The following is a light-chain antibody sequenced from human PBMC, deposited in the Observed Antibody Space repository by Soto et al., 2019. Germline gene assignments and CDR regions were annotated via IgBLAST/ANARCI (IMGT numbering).Light chain of an antibody. CDR1: QSVSSN. J-gene: IGKJ5*01. Sequence: EIVMTQSPATLSVSPGERATLSCRASQSVSSNLAWYQQKPGQTPRLLIYDASTRATGISGSFSGSGSGTDFTLTISRLEPEDFAVYYCQQYDSSPITFGQGTRLEI. V-gene: IGKV3-15*01. CDR3: QQYDSSPIT. CDR2: DAS.